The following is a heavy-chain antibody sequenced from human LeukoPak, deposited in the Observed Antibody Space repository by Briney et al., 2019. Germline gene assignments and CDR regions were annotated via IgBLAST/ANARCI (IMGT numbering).Heavy chain of an antibody. V-gene: IGHV3-21*01. CDR2: ISSSSSYI. CDR1: GFTFSSYS. Sequence: PGGSLRLSCAASGFTFSSYSMNWVRQAPGKALEWVSSISSSSSYIYYADSVKGRFTISRDNAKNSLYLQMNSLRAEDTAVYYCARAETYYYDSSGYYYVYWGQGTLVTVSS. D-gene: IGHD3-22*01. CDR3: ARAETYYYDSSGYYYVY. J-gene: IGHJ4*02.